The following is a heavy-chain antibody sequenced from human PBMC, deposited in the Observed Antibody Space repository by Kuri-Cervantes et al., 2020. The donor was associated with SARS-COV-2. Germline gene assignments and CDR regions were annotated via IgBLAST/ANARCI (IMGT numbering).Heavy chain of an antibody. D-gene: IGHD2-2*01. V-gene: IGHV3-21*01. Sequence: GGSRLSCAASGFPFSAFSMNWVRQAPGKGLEWVSSISGSSSYIYYVDSVKGRFTISRDNAKNSLYLQMNSLRAEDTAMYYCGRGRDCSSPSCYGVSDWWGQGTLVTVSS. CDR3: GRGRDCSSPSCYGVSDW. J-gene: IGHJ4*02. CDR2: ISGSSSYI. CDR1: GFPFSAFS.